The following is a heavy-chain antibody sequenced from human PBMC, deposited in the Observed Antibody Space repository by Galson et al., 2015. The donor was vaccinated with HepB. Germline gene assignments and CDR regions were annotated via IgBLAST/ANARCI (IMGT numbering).Heavy chain of an antibody. V-gene: IGHV1-58*01. CDR3: ARVHCTNGVCYTYGMDV. D-gene: IGHD2-8*01. CDR2: IVVGSGNT. Sequence: SVKVSCKASGFTFTRSAVQWVRQARGQRLEWIGWIVVGSGNTNYAQKFQERVTITRDMSTSTAYMELRSLRSDDTAVYYCARVHCTNGVCYTYGMDVWGQGTTVTVSS. CDR1: GFTFTRSA. J-gene: IGHJ6*02.